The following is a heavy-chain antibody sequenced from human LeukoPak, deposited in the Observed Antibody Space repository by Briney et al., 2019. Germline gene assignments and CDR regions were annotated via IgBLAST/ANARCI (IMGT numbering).Heavy chain of an antibody. Sequence: TLSLTCTVSGGSISSGSYYWSWIRQPAGKGLEWIGRIYTSGSTNYNPSLKSRVTISVDTSKNQFSLKLSSVTAADTAVYYCAREVCSSTSCYRLFYYYYMDVWGKGTTVTVSS. J-gene: IGHJ6*03. D-gene: IGHD2-2*02. V-gene: IGHV4-61*02. CDR2: IYTSGST. CDR1: GGSISSGSYY. CDR3: AREVCSSTSCYRLFYYYYMDV.